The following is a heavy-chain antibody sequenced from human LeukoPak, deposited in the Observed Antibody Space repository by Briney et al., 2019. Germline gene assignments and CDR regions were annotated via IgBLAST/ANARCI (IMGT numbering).Heavy chain of an antibody. D-gene: IGHD6-13*01. CDR1: GYRFTSYW. Sequence: GESLKISCKASGYRFTSYWIAWVRQMPGQGLDWMGVIYPRDSDAKYSPSFQGQVTISADKSINTAYLQWSSLKASDTAVYYCARVGPSSSSDYWGQGTLVIVSS. CDR3: ARVGPSSSSDY. J-gene: IGHJ4*02. CDR2: IYPRDSDA. V-gene: IGHV5-51*01.